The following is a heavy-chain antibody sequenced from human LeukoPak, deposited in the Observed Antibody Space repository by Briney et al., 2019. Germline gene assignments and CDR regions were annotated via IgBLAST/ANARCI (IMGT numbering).Heavy chain of an antibody. CDR2: CDSDGSGT. CDR1: GFTFSIYW. Sequence: PGGSLRLSCAASGFTFSIYWMYWVRQAPGKGLMWVSRCDSDGSGTTYVDSVKGRFTVSRDNAKSTLYLRMSSLRAEDTAVYYCATSSVWGGAFNIWGQGTMVTVSS. J-gene: IGHJ3*02. D-gene: IGHD3-16*01. CDR3: ATSSVWGGAFNI. V-gene: IGHV3-74*01.